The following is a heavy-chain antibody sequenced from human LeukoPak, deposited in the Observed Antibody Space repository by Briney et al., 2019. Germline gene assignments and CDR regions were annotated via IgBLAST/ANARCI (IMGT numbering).Heavy chain of an antibody. V-gene: IGHV3-7*01. CDR2: IQQDGSER. D-gene: IGHD1-26*01. Sequence: PGGSLRLSCAASGFTLSNYWMSWVRQAPGKGLEWVANIQQDGSERHYVDSVKGRFTISRDNAKNSLYLQMNSLRAEDTAVYYCARDKVVGATYFDYWGQGTLVTVSS. CDR1: GFTLSNYW. J-gene: IGHJ4*02. CDR3: ARDKVVGATYFDY.